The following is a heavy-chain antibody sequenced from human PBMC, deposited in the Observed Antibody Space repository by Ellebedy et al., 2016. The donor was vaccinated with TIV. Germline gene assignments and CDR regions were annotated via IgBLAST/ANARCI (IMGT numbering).Heavy chain of an antibody. CDR2: ISSSGSTI. CDR1: GGSFSGYY. CDR3: ARDTRFKDHQHNWFDP. D-gene: IGHD1-26*01. V-gene: IGHV3-11*01. Sequence: PSETLSLTCAVYGGSFSGYYWSWIRQAPGKGLEWASSISSSGSTIDYADSVKGRFIISRDNAKNSLYLQMNSLRAEDTAVFYCARDTRFKDHQHNWFDPWGQGTLVTVSS. J-gene: IGHJ5*02.